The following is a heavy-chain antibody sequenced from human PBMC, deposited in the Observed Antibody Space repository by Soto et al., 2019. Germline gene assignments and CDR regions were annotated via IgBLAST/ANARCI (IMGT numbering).Heavy chain of an antibody. V-gene: IGHV4-59*01. CDR2: IYYSGST. CDR1: GGSISSYY. J-gene: IGHJ4*02. D-gene: IGHD3-10*01. Sequence: LEILSLTCTVSGGSISSYYWSWIRQPPGKGLEWIGYIYYSGSTNYNPSLKSRVTISVDTSKNQFSLKLSSVTAADTAVYYCARGLLTYYGSGSYTFDYWGQGTLVTVSS. CDR3: ARGLLTYYGSGSYTFDY.